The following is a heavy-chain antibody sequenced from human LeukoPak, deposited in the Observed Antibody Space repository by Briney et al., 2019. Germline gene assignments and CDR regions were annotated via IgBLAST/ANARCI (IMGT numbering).Heavy chain of an antibody. D-gene: IGHD4-11*01. V-gene: IGHV1-8*03. CDR1: GYTFTIYD. CDR2: MSPNSGNT. Sequence: ASVKVSCKASGYTFTIYDINWVRQATGQGLEWMGWMSPNSGNTGYAQKFQGRVTITRNTSISTAYMELSSLRSEDTAVYYCARGLLSFMRSDYSNYWDNWFDPWGQGTLVTVSS. J-gene: IGHJ5*02. CDR3: ARGLLSFMRSDYSNYWDNWFDP.